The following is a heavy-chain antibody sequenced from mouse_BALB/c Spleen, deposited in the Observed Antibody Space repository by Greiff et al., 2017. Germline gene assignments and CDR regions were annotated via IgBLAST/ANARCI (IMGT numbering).Heavy chain of an antibody. D-gene: IGHD2-4*01. V-gene: IGHV5-17*02. CDR3: ARWRAYYDYPMDY. CDR1: GFTFSSFG. Sequence: EVKLVESGGGLVQPGGSRKLSCAASGFTFSSFGMHWVRQAPEKGLEWVAYISSGSSTIYYADTVKGRFTISRDNPKNTLFLQMTSLRSEDTAMYYCARWRAYYDYPMDYWGQGTSVTVSS. CDR2: ISSGSSTI. J-gene: IGHJ4*01.